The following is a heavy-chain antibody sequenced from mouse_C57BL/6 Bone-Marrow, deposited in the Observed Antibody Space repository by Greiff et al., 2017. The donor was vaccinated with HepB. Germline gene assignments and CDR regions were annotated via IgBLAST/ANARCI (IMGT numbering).Heavy chain of an antibody. CDR2: ISYDGSN. J-gene: IGHJ3*01. D-gene: IGHD2-10*02. Sequence: EVQLQQSGPGLVKPSQSLSLTCSVTGYSITSGYYWNWIRQFPGNQLEWMGYISYDGSNNYNPSLKNRISITRDTSKNQFFLKLNSVTTEDTATYYCASPYGNYVAWFAYWGQGTLVTVSA. CDR1: GYSITSGYY. CDR3: ASPYGNYVAWFAY. V-gene: IGHV3-6*01.